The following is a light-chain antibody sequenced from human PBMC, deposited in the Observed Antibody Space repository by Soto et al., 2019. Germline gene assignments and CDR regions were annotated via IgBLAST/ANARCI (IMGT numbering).Light chain of an antibody. CDR2: DVS. CDR3: SSYTGGSTVA. CDR1: SSDIGDYNY. Sequence: QSVLTQPASVSGSPGQSIAISCTGTSSDIGDYNYVSWYQQHPGKAPKLMIFDVSNRPSGVSNRFSGSMSGNTASLTISGLQPEDEADYYCSSYTGGSTVAFGGGTKLTVL. J-gene: IGLJ2*01. V-gene: IGLV2-14*01.